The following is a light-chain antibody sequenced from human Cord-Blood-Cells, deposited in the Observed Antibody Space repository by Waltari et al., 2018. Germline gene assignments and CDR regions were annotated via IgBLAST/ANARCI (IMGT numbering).Light chain of an antibody. CDR1: QSISSY. J-gene: IGKJ3*01. CDR2: AAS. Sequence: DIQLTQTPSSLSTHVAHKAYITCRASQSISSYLNWYQQKPGKAPKHLIYAASSLQSGAPSRFSGSGSGTDFTLTISSLQPEDFATYYCQQSYSTPFTFGPGTKVDIK. CDR3: QQSYSTPFT. V-gene: IGKV1-39*01.